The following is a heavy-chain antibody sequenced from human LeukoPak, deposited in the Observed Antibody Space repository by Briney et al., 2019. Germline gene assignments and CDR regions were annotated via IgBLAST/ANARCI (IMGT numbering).Heavy chain of an antibody. CDR3: AKRLKYYYGSGSYFDY. CDR1: GFTFSSYA. CDR2: ISGSGGST. J-gene: IGHJ4*02. Sequence: QSGGSLRLSCAASGFTFSSYAMSWVRQAPGKGLEGVSAISGSGGSTYYADSVKGRFTISRDNSKNTLYLQMNSLRAEDTAVYYCAKRLKYYYGSGSYFDYWGQGTLVTVSS. D-gene: IGHD3-10*01. V-gene: IGHV3-23*01.